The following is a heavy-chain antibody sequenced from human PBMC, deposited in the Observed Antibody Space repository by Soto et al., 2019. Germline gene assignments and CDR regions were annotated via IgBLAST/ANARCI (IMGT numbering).Heavy chain of an antibody. CDR2: ISGSGGST. Sequence: GESLKISCAASGFTFSSYAMSWVRQAPGKGLEWVSAISGSGGSTYYADSVKGRFTISRDNSKNTLYLQMNSLRAEDTAVYYCAKGSMEAAAGTNDAFDIWGQGTMVTVSS. J-gene: IGHJ3*02. CDR1: GFTFSSYA. V-gene: IGHV3-23*01. CDR3: AKGSMEAAAGTNDAFDI. D-gene: IGHD6-13*01.